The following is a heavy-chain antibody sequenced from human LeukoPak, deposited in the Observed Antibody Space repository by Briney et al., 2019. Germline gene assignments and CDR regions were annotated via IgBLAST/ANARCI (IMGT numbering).Heavy chain of an antibody. CDR2: ISAYNGNT. D-gene: IGHD3-9*01. CDR3: ARVTNGILTGKPDY. V-gene: IGHV1-18*01. Sequence: GASVKVSCKASGYTFTSYGISWVRQAPGQGLEWMGWISAYNGNTNYAQKLQGRVTMTTDTSTSTAYMELRSLRSDDTAVYYCARVTNGILTGKPDYWGQGTLVTVSS. J-gene: IGHJ4*02. CDR1: GYTFTSYG.